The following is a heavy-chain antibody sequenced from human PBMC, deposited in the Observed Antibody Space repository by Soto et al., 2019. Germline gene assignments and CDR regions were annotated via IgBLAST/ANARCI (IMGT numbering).Heavy chain of an antibody. D-gene: IGHD3-22*01. J-gene: IGHJ5*02. CDR3: ARGSEYDSSGYYWFDP. CDR2: IKQDGSEK. Sequence: GSLRLSCAASGFTFSSYWMSWVRQAPGEGLEWVANIKQDGSEKYYVDSVKGRFTISRDNAKNSLHLQMNSLRAEDTAVYYCARGSEYDSSGYYWFDPWGQGTLVTVSS. CDR1: GFTFSSYW. V-gene: IGHV3-7*03.